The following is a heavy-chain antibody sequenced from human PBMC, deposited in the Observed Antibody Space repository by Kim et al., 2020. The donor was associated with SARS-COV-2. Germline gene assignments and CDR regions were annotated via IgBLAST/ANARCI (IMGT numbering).Heavy chain of an antibody. CDR2: TYYRSKWYN. Sequence: SQTLSLTCAISGDSVSSNSAAWNWIRQSPSRGLEWLGRTYYRSKWYNDYAVSVKSRITINPDTSKNQFSLQLNSVTPEDTAVYYCARVEIVLRYFDWLLGWFDPWGQGTLVTVSS. CDR1: GDSVSSNSAA. V-gene: IGHV6-1*01. J-gene: IGHJ5*02. CDR3: ARVEIVLRYFDWLLGWFDP. D-gene: IGHD3-9*01.